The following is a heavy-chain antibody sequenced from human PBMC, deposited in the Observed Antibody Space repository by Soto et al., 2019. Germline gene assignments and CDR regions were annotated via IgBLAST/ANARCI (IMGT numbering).Heavy chain of an antibody. CDR3: ARVVITTPYYYGMDV. D-gene: IGHD3-22*01. CDR1: GGPISLYY. Sequence: SETLSLTFPVPGGPISLYYWSWMRQPAGKGLEWIGRIYTSGSTNYNPSLKSRVTMSVDTSKNQFSLKLSSVTAADTAVYYCARVVITTPYYYGMDVWGQGTTVTVSS. J-gene: IGHJ6*02. V-gene: IGHV4-4*07. CDR2: IYTSGST.